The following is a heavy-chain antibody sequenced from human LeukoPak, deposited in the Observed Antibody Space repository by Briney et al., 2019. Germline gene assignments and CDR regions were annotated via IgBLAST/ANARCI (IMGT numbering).Heavy chain of an antibody. J-gene: IGHJ4*02. V-gene: IGHV3-23*01. CDR2: ISGRGGNT. Sequence: GGCLRLSRAPSVYTFRNHAMSWVREALGKGRGCGSAISGRGGNTYYADSLKGGYTISRDTSKNTLYLQMNSLRAEDTAVYYCAKWGDYDVLTGYYVSDYWGQGALVTVSS. CDR3: AKWGDYDVLTGYYVSDY. D-gene: IGHD3-9*01. CDR1: VYTFRNHA.